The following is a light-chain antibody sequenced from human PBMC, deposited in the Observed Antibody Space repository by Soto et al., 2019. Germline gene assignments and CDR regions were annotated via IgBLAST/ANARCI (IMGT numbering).Light chain of an antibody. V-gene: IGKV3-15*01. CDR1: HSAGHN. Sequence: IVMTQSPATLSVSPGETATLSCRASHSAGHNLAWYQQKPGQTPRLLIYGASTRATGIPVRFIGSGSGTEFTLTISCLQYEDFAVYYCQHYNNWAITFGQGTRLEIK. J-gene: IGKJ5*01. CDR2: GAS. CDR3: QHYNNWAIT.